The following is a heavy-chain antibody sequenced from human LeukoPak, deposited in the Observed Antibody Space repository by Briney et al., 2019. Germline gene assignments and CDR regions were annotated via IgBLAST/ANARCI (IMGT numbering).Heavy chain of an antibody. V-gene: IGHV1-2*02. CDR2: INPNSGGT. CDR3: AREGSIAVAFTY. J-gene: IGHJ4*01. CDR1: GYTFTGYY. D-gene: IGHD6-19*01. Sequence: ASVKVSCKASGYTFTGYYMHWVRQAPGHGLEWMGWINPNSGGTNYAKKFQGRVTMTRDTSISTAYMERGRLRSDDTAVYYCAREGSIAVAFTYWGQGTLVTVSS.